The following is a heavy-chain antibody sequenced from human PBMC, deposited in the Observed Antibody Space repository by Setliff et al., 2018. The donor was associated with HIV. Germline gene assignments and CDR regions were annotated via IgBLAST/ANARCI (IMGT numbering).Heavy chain of an antibody. D-gene: IGHD3-22*01. CDR3: ARVGYYDSSFDY. CDR1: GGSISSYH. J-gene: IGHJ4*02. Sequence: KSSETLSLTCGLSGGSISSYHWNWIRQPPGKGLEWIGYIYYSGSTNYNPSLKSRVTISVDTSKNQFSLKLSSVTAADTAVYYCARVGYYDSSFDYWGQGTLVTVSS. CDR2: IYYSGST. V-gene: IGHV4-59*12.